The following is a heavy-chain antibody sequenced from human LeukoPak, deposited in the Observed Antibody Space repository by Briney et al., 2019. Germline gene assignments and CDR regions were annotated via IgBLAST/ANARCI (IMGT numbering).Heavy chain of an antibody. CDR1: GFTFDDYA. CDR2: ISWNSGSI. Sequence: GGSLRLSCAASGFTFDDYAMHWVRQAPGKGLEWVSGISWNSGSIGYADSVKGRFTISRDNAKNSLYLQMNSLRAEDTALYYCAKGGIVVVPAAMAFDSWGQGTMVTVSS. CDR3: AKGGIVVVPAAMAFDS. J-gene: IGHJ3*02. D-gene: IGHD2-2*01. V-gene: IGHV3-9*01.